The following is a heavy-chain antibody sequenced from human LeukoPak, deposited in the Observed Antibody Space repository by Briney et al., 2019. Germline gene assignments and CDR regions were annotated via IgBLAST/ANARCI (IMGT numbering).Heavy chain of an antibody. Sequence: GGSLRLSCAASGFTFSSYGMHWVRQAPGKGLERVAFIRYDGSNKYYANSVQSRFTISRDNSKNTLYLQMNSLRAEDTAVYYCAKVPPPTYYYDSSGYLHCDYWGQGTLVTVSS. CDR3: AKVPPPTYYYDSSGYLHCDY. J-gene: IGHJ4*02. CDR2: IRYDGSNK. CDR1: GFTFSSYG. V-gene: IGHV3-30*02. D-gene: IGHD3-22*01.